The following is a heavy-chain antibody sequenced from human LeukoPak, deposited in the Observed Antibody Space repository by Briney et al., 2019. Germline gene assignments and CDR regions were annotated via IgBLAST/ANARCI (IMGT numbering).Heavy chain of an antibody. CDR1: GGSISSGNFY. J-gene: IGHJ6*02. CDR2: IFYTGTT. D-gene: IGHD3-10*01. V-gene: IGHV4-39*01. CDR3: TRGSMGGSGSYYKDYCYGMDV. Sequence: SEILSLTCTVSGGSISSGNFYWGWIRQPPGKGLEWIGNIFYTGTTYYNPSLKSRVTMSVDTSKNQFSLKMSSVTAADTAVYYCTRGSMGGSGSYYKDYCYGMDVWGQGTTVTVS.